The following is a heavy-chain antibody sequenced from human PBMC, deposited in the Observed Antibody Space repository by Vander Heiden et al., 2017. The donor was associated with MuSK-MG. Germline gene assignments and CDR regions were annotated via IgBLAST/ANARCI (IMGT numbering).Heavy chain of an antibody. Sequence: QVQLVQSGAEVKKPGSSVKVSCKASVGTFSSYAISWMRQASGQGLEWMGGIIPIFGTANYAQKFQGRVTITADESTSTAYMELSSLRSEDTAVYYCARDVVVTGPRDAFDIWGQGTMVTVSS. V-gene: IGHV1-69*01. D-gene: IGHD2-21*02. CDR2: IIPIFGTA. J-gene: IGHJ3*02. CDR1: VGTFSSYA. CDR3: ARDVVVTGPRDAFDI.